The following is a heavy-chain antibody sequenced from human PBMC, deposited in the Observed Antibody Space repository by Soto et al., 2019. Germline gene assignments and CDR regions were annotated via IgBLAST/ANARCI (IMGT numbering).Heavy chain of an antibody. D-gene: IGHD3-3*01. CDR1: GGTLSSFINYP. CDR3: ARRDTSGFLRYFDN. J-gene: IGHJ4*02. V-gene: IGHV1-69*06. CDR2: IVPNGGTV. Sequence: QMQLVQSGAEVKKPGSSVKGSCKASGGTLSSFINYPINWVRQAPGQGLEWMGGIVPNGGTVNYAQKFQGRVTITADKSTGTAYMELSSLRSEDTALYYCARRDTSGFLRYFDNWGQGTLVTVSS.